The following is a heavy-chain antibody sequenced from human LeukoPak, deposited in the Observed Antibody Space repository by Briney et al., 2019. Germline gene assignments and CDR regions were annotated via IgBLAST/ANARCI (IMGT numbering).Heavy chain of an antibody. J-gene: IGHJ3*02. CDR1: GFTVSSNY. V-gene: IGHV3-53*01. CDR2: IYSGGST. CDR3: AAVHWNAFDM. D-gene: IGHD1-1*01. Sequence: GGSLRPSCAASGFTVSSNYMSWVRQAPGKGLEWVSIIYSGGSTYYAVSVKGRFTFSRDNSKSTLYLQMNTRRAEDTAVYYCAAVHWNAFDMWGQGTMVNVSS.